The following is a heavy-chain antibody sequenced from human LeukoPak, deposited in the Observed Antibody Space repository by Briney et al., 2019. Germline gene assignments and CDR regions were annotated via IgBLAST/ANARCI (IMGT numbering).Heavy chain of an antibody. J-gene: IGHJ6*02. V-gene: IGHV4-59*01. Sequence: SETLSLTCTVSGGSISSYYWSWIRQPPGKGLEWIGYIYYSGSTNYNPSLKSRVTISVDTSKNQVSLKLRSVTAADTAVYYCARERTSIAARPDKNYYCHGMDVWGQGTTVTVSS. CDR1: GGSISSYY. D-gene: IGHD6-6*01. CDR3: ARERTSIAARPDKNYYCHGMDV. CDR2: IYYSGST.